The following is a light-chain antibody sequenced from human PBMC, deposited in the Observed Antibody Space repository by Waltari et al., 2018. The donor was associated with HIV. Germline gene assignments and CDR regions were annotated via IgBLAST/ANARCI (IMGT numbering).Light chain of an antibody. J-gene: IGLJ3*02. CDR2: STN. V-gene: IGLV7-43*01. CDR3: QLYYDGAWV. CDR1: TGAVTSAYY. Sequence: QTVVTQEPSLTVSPGGTVTLTCASSTGAVTSAYYPNWFRLKPGQAPRALIYSTNYKHSVTPVRFSGSLLGGKAALTLSGVQPEDEAEYYCQLYYDGAWVFGGGTKLTVL.